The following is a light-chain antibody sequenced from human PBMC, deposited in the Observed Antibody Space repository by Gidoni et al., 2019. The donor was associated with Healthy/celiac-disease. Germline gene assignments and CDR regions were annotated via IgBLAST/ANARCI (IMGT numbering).Light chain of an antibody. CDR2: AAS. CDR1: QSTSSY. V-gene: IGKV1-39*01. J-gene: IGKJ1*01. Sequence: DIQMTQFPSSLSAAVGDRVTITCRASQSTSSYLNWYQQKPGKAPKLLIYAASSLQSGVPSRFSGSGSGTDFTLAISSLQPEDFATYYCQQSYSTPWTFGQGTKVEIK. CDR3: QQSYSTPWT.